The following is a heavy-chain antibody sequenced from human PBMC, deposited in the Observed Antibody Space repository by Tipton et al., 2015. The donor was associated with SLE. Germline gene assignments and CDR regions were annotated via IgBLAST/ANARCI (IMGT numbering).Heavy chain of an antibody. CDR3: ASAGALVSFDY. V-gene: IGHV3-48*03. J-gene: IGHJ4*02. CDR2: ISSSGSTI. Sequence: QLVQSGGGVVRPGGSLRLSCAASGFTFSSYEMNWVRQAPGKGLEWVSYISSSGSTIYYADSVKGRFTISRDNSKNTLYLQMNSLRAEDTAVYYCASAGALVSFDYWGQGTLVTVSS. CDR1: GFTFSSYE. D-gene: IGHD6-25*01.